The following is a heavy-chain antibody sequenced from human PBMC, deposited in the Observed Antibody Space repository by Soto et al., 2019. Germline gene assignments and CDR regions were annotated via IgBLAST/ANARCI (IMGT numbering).Heavy chain of an antibody. D-gene: IGHD3-3*01. V-gene: IGHV4-30-4*01. CDR2: IYYSGST. CDR1: GGSISSGDYY. J-gene: IGHJ5*02. CDR3: ARDSNDFWSGYPKNWFDP. Sequence: SETLSLTCTVSGGSISSGDYYWSWIRQPPGKGLEWIGYIYYSGSTYYNPSLKSRVTISVDTSKNQFSLKLSSVTAADTAVYYCARDSNDFWSGYPKNWFDPWGQGTLVTVSS.